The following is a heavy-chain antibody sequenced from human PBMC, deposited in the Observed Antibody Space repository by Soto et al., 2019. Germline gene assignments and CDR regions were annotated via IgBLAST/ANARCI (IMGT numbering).Heavy chain of an antibody. J-gene: IGHJ4*01. CDR3: AREDSIIIPAVSDF. D-gene: IGHD2-2*01. V-gene: IGHV3-48*03. Sequence: GGSLRLSCAASGFTFSSYEMNWVRQAPGKGLEWVSYISSSGSTIYYADSVKGRFTISRDNAKNSVSLQMNTLRVEDTAVYYCAREDSIIIPAVSDFWGHGTLVTVSS. CDR2: ISSSGSTI. CDR1: GFTFSSYE.